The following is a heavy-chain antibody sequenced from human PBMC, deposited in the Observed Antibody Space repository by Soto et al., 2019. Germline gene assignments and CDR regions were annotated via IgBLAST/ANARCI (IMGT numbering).Heavy chain of an antibody. CDR2: IYYSGST. V-gene: IGHV4-39*01. Sequence: SETLSLTSTVSGCYISSSSYYWGWIRQPPGKGLEWIGSIYYSGSTYYNPSLKSRVTISVDTSKNQFSLKLSSVTAADTAVYYCASYRADPLAAAGTHDAFDIWGQGTMVTVSS. D-gene: IGHD6-13*01. J-gene: IGHJ3*02. CDR3: ASYRADPLAAAGTHDAFDI. CDR1: GCYISSSSYY.